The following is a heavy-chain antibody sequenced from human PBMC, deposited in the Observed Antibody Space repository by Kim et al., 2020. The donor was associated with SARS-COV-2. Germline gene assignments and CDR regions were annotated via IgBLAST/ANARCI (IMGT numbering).Heavy chain of an antibody. Sequence: GGSLRLSCAASGFTFSSYAMHWVRQAPGKGLEWVAVISYDGSNKYYADSVKGRFTISRDNSKNTLYLQMNSLRAEDTAVYYCARDGSGIDYWGQGTLVTVSS. CDR2: ISYDGSNK. CDR3: ARDGSGIDY. J-gene: IGHJ4*02. D-gene: IGHD2-15*01. CDR1: GFTFSSYA. V-gene: IGHV3-30*04.